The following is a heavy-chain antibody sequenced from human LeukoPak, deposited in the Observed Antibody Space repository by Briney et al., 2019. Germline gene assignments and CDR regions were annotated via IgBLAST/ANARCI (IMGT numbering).Heavy chain of an antibody. J-gene: IGHJ4*02. Sequence: GGSLRLSCAASGFTFSSYAMSWVRQAPGKGLEWVSAISGSGGSTYYADSVKGRFTISRDNAKNTLYLEMNSLRGEDTAVYYCTRHVSETVSRSLALGYWGQGTLVTVSS. V-gene: IGHV3-23*01. CDR2: ISGSGGST. CDR3: TRHVSETVSRSLALGY. CDR1: GFTFSSYA. D-gene: IGHD6-6*01.